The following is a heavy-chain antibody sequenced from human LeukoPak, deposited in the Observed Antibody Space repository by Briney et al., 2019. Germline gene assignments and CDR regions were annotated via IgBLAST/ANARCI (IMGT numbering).Heavy chain of an antibody. Sequence: ASETLSLTCIVSGGSIRSYYWSWIRQPPGKGLEWIGYIFYAGSTTYNPSLKSRVTISIDTSKNQFSLKLNSVTAADTAVYYCARHRAYSSSSPFDYWGQGTLVTVSS. D-gene: IGHD6-6*01. V-gene: IGHV4-59*08. CDR2: IFYAGST. CDR1: GGSIRSYY. J-gene: IGHJ4*02. CDR3: ARHRAYSSSSPFDY.